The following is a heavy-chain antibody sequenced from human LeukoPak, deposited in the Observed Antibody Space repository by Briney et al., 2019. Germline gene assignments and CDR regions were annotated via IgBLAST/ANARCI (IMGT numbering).Heavy chain of an antibody. CDR1: GYSISSGYY. CDR2: IYHSGST. V-gene: IGHV4-38-2*02. CDR3: ARTPIYYFDNSGYYN. Sequence: SETLSLTCTVSGYSISSGYYWGWIRQPPGKGLEWIGSIYHSGSTYYNPSLKSRLTISVDMSKNQFSLRLSSVTAADTAVYYCARTPIYYFDNSGYYNWGQGTLVTVSS. J-gene: IGHJ4*02. D-gene: IGHD3-22*01.